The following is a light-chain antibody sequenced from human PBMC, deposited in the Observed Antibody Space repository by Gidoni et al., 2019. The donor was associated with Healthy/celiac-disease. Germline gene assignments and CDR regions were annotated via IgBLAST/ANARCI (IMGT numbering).Light chain of an antibody. CDR1: NLGDKY. Sequence: SYELTQPPSVSVSPGQTASITCSGDNLGDKYACWYQQQPGQSPVLVIYQDSKRPSGIPERFSGSNSGNTATLTISGTQAMDEADYYCQAWDSSTSLVFGTGTKVTVL. V-gene: IGLV3-1*01. CDR2: QDS. J-gene: IGLJ1*01. CDR3: QAWDSSTSLV.